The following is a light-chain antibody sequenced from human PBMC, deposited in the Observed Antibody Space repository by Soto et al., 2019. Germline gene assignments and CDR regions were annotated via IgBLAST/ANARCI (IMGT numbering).Light chain of an antibody. Sequence: QSVLTQPPSVSGAPGQRVTISCTGSSSNIGAGYDVHWYQQLPGTAPKLIIYGDSNRPSGVVDRFSSSKSGTSASLAITGLQADDEANYYYQSYDSSLSGYVFGTGTKLTVL. V-gene: IGLV1-40*01. CDR1: SSNIGAGYD. CDR3: QSYDSSLSGYV. J-gene: IGLJ1*01. CDR2: GDS.